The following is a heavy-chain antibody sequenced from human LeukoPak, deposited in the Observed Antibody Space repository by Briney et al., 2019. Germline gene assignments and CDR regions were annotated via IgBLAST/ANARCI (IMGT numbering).Heavy chain of an antibody. CDR2: IFYTGTT. V-gene: IGHV4-59*08. J-gene: IGHJ3*01. Sequence: SETLSLTCNVSGGSITTFYWSWIRQPPGKGLEWIGYIFYTGTTHYNPSHKSRVTISVDSSKNQFSLSLSSVTAADTAVYYCARQLRSDAFDFWGQGTLVTVSS. D-gene: IGHD2-21*02. CDR3: ARQLRSDAFDF. CDR1: GGSITTFY.